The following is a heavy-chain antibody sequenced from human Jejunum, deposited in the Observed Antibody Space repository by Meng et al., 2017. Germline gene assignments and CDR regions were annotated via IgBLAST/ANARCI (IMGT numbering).Heavy chain of an antibody. D-gene: IGHD5-18*01. J-gene: IGHJ5*02. CDR3: ARASYRYDSWFDP. CDR2: IYYNGKS. CDR1: GGSISSRSYY. V-gene: IGHV4-39*01. Sequence: QFHLQESVPGLVKPSETLSPSCTVSGGSISSRSYYWVWIRQSPGKGLEWIGQIYYNGKSYYTPSLKSRVTMSVDTSRSQFSLNLNTVTAADTAVYYCARASYRYDSWFDPWGQGTLVTVS.